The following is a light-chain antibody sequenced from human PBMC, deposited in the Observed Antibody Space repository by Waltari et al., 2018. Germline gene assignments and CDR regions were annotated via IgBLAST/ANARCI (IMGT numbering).Light chain of an antibody. V-gene: IGLV2-8*01. Sequence: QSALTQPPPASGSPGTSVTISCTGTSSDVGPYNYVSWYQQYPDKAPKLMIYEVTNRPAGYPVRFSGSKSGNTASLTVSGLQAEDEADYYCISYAGNNECVLGAGTKVTVL. J-gene: IGLJ1*01. CDR3: ISYAGNNECV. CDR2: EVT. CDR1: SSDVGPYNY.